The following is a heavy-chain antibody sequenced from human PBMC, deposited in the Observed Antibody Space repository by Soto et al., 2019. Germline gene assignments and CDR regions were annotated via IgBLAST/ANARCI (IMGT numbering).Heavy chain of an antibody. D-gene: IGHD6-6*01. Sequence: SVKVSCKASGGTFSSYAISWVRQAPGQGLEWMGGIIPIFGTANYAQKFQGRVTITADESTSTAYMELSSLRSEDTAVCYCARGEIYSSSSRSYYGMDVRGQGTTVTVSS. CDR1: GGTFSSYA. J-gene: IGHJ6*02. CDR2: IIPIFGTA. V-gene: IGHV1-69*13. CDR3: ARGEIYSSSSRSYYGMDV.